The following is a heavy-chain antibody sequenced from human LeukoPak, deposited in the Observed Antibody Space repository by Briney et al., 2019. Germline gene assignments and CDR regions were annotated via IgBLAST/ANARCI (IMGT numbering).Heavy chain of an antibody. D-gene: IGHD3-9*01. CDR2: IYYSGST. CDR1: GGSISSGGYY. Sequence: SQTLSLTCTVSGGSISSGGYYWSWIRQHPGKGLEWIGYIYYSGSTNYNPSLKSRVTISVDTSRSQFSLKLSSVTAADTAVYYCAGTNYNILTGYDNWGQGTLVTVSS. J-gene: IGHJ4*02. V-gene: IGHV4-61*08. CDR3: AGTNYNILTGYDN.